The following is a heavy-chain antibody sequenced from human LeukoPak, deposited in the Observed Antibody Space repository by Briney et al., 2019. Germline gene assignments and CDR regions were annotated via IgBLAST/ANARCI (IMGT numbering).Heavy chain of an antibody. CDR1: GGSFSGYS. V-gene: IGHV4-34*01. J-gene: IGHJ4*02. CDR2: INHSGST. CDR3: ARAGYCSGGSCYRGPST. Sequence: PSETLSLTCAVYGGSFSGYSWSWIRQPPGKGLEWIGEINHSGSTDYNPSLKSRVTISVDTSKNQFSLKLSSVTAADTAVYYCARAGYCSGGSCYRGPSTWGQGTLVTVSS. D-gene: IGHD2-15*01.